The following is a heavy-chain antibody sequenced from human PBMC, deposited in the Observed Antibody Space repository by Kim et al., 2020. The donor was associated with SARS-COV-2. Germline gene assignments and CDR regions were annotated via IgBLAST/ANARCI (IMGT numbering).Heavy chain of an antibody. CDR1: GGSVSSGSYY. D-gene: IGHD3-10*01. CDR3: ARDNYYGSGSFLNVMDD. V-gene: IGHV4-61*01. Sequence: SETLSLTCTVSGGSVSSGSYYWSWIRQPPGKGLEWIGYIYYSGSTNYNPSLKSRVTISVDTSKNQFSLKLSSVTAADTAVYYCARDNYYGSGSFLNVMDDWGKETTVTVPS. J-gene: IGHJ6*04. CDR2: IYYSGST.